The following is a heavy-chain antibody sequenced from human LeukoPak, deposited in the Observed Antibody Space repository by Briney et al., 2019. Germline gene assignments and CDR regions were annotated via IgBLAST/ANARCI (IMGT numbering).Heavy chain of an antibody. Sequence: GGSLRLSCAASGFTFSSYAMHWVRQAPGKGLEWVAVISYDGSNKYYADSVKGRFTISRDNSKNTLYLQMNSLRAEDTAVYYCARGPNSNWSGLDFWGQGTLLTVSS. D-gene: IGHD6-6*01. V-gene: IGHV3-30*04. CDR2: ISYDGSNK. CDR1: GFTFSSYA. J-gene: IGHJ4*02. CDR3: ARGPNSNWSGLDF.